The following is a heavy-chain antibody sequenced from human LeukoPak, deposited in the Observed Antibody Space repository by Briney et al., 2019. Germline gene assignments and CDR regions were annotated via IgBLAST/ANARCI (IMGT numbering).Heavy chain of an antibody. Sequence: SQTLSLTCTVSGDSISSGDYSWSWIRQPSGKALEWIGYIFHTGSSYYNPSLRGRVTISVDRSRNEFSLRLTSVTAADTAVYYCARELWFVNAPGSWLDPWGQGILVTVSS. CDR2: IFHTGSS. J-gene: IGHJ5*02. D-gene: IGHD3-10*01. V-gene: IGHV4-30-2*01. CDR3: ARELWFVNAPGSWLDP. CDR1: GDSISSGDYS.